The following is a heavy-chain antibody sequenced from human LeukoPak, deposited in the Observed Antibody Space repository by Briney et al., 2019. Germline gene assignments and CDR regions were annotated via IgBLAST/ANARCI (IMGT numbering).Heavy chain of an antibody. D-gene: IGHD3-9*01. J-gene: IGHJ4*02. CDR3: ARDLRWDDITVS. Sequence: SVKVSCRASGGTFSSYAISWVRQAPGQGLEWMGGIIPIFGTANYAQKFQGRVTITADKSTSTAYMELSSLRSEDTAVYYCARDLRWDDITVSWGQGTLVTVSS. CDR2: IIPIFGTA. CDR1: GGTFSSYA. V-gene: IGHV1-69*06.